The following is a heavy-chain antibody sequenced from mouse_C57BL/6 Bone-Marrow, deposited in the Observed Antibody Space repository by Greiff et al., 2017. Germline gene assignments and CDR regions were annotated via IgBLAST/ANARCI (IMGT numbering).Heavy chain of an antibody. CDR3: APYYYGSSHWYFDV. V-gene: IGHV1-53*01. J-gene: IGHJ1*03. D-gene: IGHD1-1*01. Sequence: QVQLQQPGTELVKPGASVKLSCKASGYTFTSYWMHWVKQRPGQGLEWIGNINPSNGGTNYNEKFKSKATLSVDKSSSTAYMQLSSLTSEDSAVYYCAPYYYGSSHWYFDVWGTGTTVTVSS. CDR2: INPSNGGT. CDR1: GYTFTSYW.